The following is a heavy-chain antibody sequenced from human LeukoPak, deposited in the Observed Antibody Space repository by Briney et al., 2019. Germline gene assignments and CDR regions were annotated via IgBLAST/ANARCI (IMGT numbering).Heavy chain of an antibody. J-gene: IGHJ4*01. D-gene: IGHD2-15*01. CDR2: ISGSGGST. Sequence: PGGSLRLSCAASGFTFSSYAMSWVRQAPGKGLEWVSAISGSGGSTYYADSVKGRFTISRDNSKNALYLQMNSLRAEDTAAYYCAKGHRLCSSGNCNSQVDYWGHGTLVIVPS. V-gene: IGHV3-23*01. CDR3: AKGHRLCSSGNCNSQVDY. CDR1: GFTFSSYA.